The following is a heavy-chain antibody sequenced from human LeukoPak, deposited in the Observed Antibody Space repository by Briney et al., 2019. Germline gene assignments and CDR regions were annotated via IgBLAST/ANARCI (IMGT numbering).Heavy chain of an antibody. CDR1: GGSINSYY. Sequence: SETLSLTCTVSGGSINSYYWSWIRQPPGEGLEWIGYIYYSGSSSYNPSLKSRVTMSVDTSKNQLSLKRSSVTAADTAVYYCARWYCSSNTCYHMDVWGKGTTVTVSS. CDR3: ARWYCSSNTCYHMDV. V-gene: IGHV4-59*01. D-gene: IGHD2-2*01. CDR2: IYYSGSS. J-gene: IGHJ6*03.